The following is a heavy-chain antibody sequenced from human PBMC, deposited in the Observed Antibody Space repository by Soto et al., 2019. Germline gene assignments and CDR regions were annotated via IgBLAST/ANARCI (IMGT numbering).Heavy chain of an antibody. D-gene: IGHD4-17*01. V-gene: IGHV3-9*01. CDR3: AKDCGTYGDDAFDI. Sequence: EVQLVESGGGLVQPGRSLRLSCAASGFTFDDYAMHWVRQAPGKGLEWVSGISWNSGSIGYADSVKGRFTISRDNAKNSLYLQMNSLRAEDTALYYCAKDCGTYGDDAFDIWGQGTMVTVSS. CDR2: ISWNSGSI. J-gene: IGHJ3*02. CDR1: GFTFDDYA.